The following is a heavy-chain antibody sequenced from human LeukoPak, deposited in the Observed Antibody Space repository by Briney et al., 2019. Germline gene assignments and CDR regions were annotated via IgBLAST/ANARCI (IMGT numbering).Heavy chain of an antibody. CDR2: VFYSGSA. CDR1: GASIYTVGSF. V-gene: IGHV4-39*01. Sequence: SETLSLTCAVSGASIYTVGSFWGWIRQPPGKGLEWIGSVFYSGSANYNPSLQSRVTISVDTSRNQFSLRLSSVTPADTAVYYCARRPSWPTTSAFDIWGQGTLVTVSP. D-gene: IGHD4-17*01. J-gene: IGHJ3*02. CDR3: ARRPSWPTTSAFDI.